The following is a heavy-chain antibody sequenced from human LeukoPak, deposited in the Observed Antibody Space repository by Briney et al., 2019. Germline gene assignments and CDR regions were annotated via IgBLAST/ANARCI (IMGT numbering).Heavy chain of an antibody. CDR3: AKYSRGRNGMDV. Sequence: GGSLRLSCTGSGFTFSSHWMSWVRQTPGRGLEWVANIKEDGSETYYLDSVKGRFTISRDNAKNSLYLQMNSLRAEDTAVYYCAKYSRGRNGMDVWGQGTTVTVSS. J-gene: IGHJ6*02. CDR2: IKEDGSET. CDR1: GFTFSSHW. V-gene: IGHV3-7*01. D-gene: IGHD1-26*01.